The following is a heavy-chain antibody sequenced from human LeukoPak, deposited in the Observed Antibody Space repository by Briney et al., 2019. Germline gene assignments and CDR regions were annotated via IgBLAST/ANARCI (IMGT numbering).Heavy chain of an antibody. CDR2: IYYSGST. Sequence: SETLSLTCTVSGGSISSSSYYWGWIRQPPGKGLERIGSIYYSGSTYYNPSLKSRVTISVDTSKNQFSLKLSSVTAADTAVYYCARGWKGQQLARGAYSWFDPWGQGTLVTVSS. D-gene: IGHD6-13*01. V-gene: IGHV4-39*07. CDR3: ARGWKGQQLARGAYSWFDP. J-gene: IGHJ5*02. CDR1: GGSISSSSYY.